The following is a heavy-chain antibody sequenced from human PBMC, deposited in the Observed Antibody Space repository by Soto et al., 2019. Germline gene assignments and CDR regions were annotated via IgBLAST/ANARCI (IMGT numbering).Heavy chain of an antibody. CDR3: AKDKAVGTVTAIDS. CDR1: GFSFEDYA. D-gene: IGHD2-21*02. V-gene: IGHV3-9*01. Sequence: VQLVESGGGLIQPGRSLRLSCAASGFSFEDYAMHWVRQAPGKGLEWVSGINWNSATIDYADSVKGRFTISRDNAKNSLYLQMNSLRVEDTALYYCAKDKAVGTVTAIDSWGQGTLVSVSS. CDR2: INWNSATI. J-gene: IGHJ4*02.